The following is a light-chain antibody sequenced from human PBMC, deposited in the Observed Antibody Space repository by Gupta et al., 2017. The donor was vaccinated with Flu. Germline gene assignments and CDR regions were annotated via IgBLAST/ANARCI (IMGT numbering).Light chain of an antibody. CDR3: MQALQTPPS. Sequence: DIVMTQSPLSLPVTPGEPASISCRSSQSLLHSNGYNYLDWYLQKPGQSPQLLIDLGSNRASGFPDRFSGSGSGTDFTLKISRVEAEDVGVYYCMQALQTPPSFGQGTKLEIK. CDR2: LGS. V-gene: IGKV2-28*01. J-gene: IGKJ2*03. CDR1: QSLLHSNGYNY.